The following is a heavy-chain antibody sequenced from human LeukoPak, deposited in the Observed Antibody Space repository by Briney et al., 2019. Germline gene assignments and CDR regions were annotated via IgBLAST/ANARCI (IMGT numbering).Heavy chain of an antibody. J-gene: IGHJ3*02. D-gene: IGHD5-18*01. CDR2: IYSGGST. Sequence: GGSLRLSCAASGFTVSSNYMSWVRQAPGKGLEWASVIYSGGSTYYADSVKGRFTISRDNSKNTLYLQMNSLRAEDTAVYYCAREGIQLWLRGAFDIWGQGTMVTVSS. CDR1: GFTVSSNY. CDR3: AREGIQLWLRGAFDI. V-gene: IGHV3-53*01.